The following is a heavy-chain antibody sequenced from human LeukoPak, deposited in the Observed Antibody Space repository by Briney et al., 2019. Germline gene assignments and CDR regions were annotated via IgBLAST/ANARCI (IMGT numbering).Heavy chain of an antibody. CDR3: ARRFSRSRRSWFDP. Sequence: GGSLRLSCEGSGFTFSNYWMSWFRQAPGKGLEWVALIKEDGSATFYVDSVKGRFTISRDNAKNSLYLQMDSLRAEDTAVYYCARRFSRSRRSWFDPWGQGTLVTVSS. CDR1: GFTFSNYW. V-gene: IGHV3-7*01. J-gene: IGHJ5*02. CDR2: IKEDGSAT. D-gene: IGHD6-13*01.